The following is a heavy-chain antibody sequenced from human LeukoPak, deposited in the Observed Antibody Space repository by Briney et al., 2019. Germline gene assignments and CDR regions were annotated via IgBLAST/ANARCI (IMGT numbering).Heavy chain of an antibody. J-gene: IGHJ4*02. CDR2: IWYDGSNR. D-gene: IGHD6-19*01. Sequence: GGSLRLPCAASGFTFSSCGMHWVRQAPGKGLEWVAVIWYDGSNRYYADSVKGRFTISRDNSKNTLYLQMNSLRAEDTAVYYCARDEAGHGDYWGQGTLVTVSS. CDR1: GFTFSSCG. CDR3: ARDEAGHGDY. V-gene: IGHV3-33*01.